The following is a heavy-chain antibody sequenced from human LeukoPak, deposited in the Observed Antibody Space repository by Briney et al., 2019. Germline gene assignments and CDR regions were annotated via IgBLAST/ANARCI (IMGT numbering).Heavy chain of an antibody. CDR3: ARDHPYMDRYFDL. CDR1: GGSISSSSYY. D-gene: IGHD2-2*03. Sequence: PSETLSLTRTVSGGSISSSSYYWGWIRQPPGKGLEWIGEIYHSGSTNYNPSLKSRVTISVDTSKNQFSLKLSSVTAADTAVYYCARDHPYMDRYFDLWGRGTLVTVSS. CDR2: IYHSGST. V-gene: IGHV4-39*07. J-gene: IGHJ2*01.